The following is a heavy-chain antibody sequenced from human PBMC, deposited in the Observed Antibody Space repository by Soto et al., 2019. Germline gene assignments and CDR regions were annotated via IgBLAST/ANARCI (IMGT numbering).Heavy chain of an antibody. CDR2: INEDGSER. CDR3: AKWGGGGSDY. CDR1: GFTFTNYY. V-gene: IGHV3-7*01. J-gene: IGHJ4*02. D-gene: IGHD1-26*01. Sequence: LRLSCAASGFTFTNYYMSWVRQAQGKGLEWVANINEDGSERYYVDSVKGRFTVSRDNAKNSLYLQMNSLRAEDTAIYYCAKWGGGGSDYWGQGSLVTVSS.